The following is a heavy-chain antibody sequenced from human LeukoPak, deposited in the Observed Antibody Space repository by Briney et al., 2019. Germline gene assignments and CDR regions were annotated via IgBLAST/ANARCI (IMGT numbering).Heavy chain of an antibody. D-gene: IGHD3-10*01. V-gene: IGHV4-61*01. CDR3: ARGQFGEGDP. CDR1: GGSVSSGSYY. CDR2: IYYSGST. J-gene: IGHJ5*02. Sequence: PSETLSLTCTVSGGSVSSGSYYWSWIRQPPGKGLEWIGYIYYSGSTNYNPSLKSRVTISVDTSKNQFSLKLGSVTAADTAVYYCARGQFGEGDPWGQGTLVTVSS.